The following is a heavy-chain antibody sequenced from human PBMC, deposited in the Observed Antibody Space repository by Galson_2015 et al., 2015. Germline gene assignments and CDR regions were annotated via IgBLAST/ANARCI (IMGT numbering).Heavy chain of an antibody. D-gene: IGHD1-26*01. CDR3: ARVRAGATTVDY. V-gene: IGHV3-21*01. CDR1: GFTLSGYS. CDR2: ITGSSSYI. J-gene: IGHJ4*02. Sequence: SLRLSCAASGFTLSGYSMSWVRQAPGKGLEWISSITGSSSYIYYADSVRGRFTISRDNAKNSLYLQMNSLRAEDTAVYYCARVRAGATTVDYWGQGTLVTVSS.